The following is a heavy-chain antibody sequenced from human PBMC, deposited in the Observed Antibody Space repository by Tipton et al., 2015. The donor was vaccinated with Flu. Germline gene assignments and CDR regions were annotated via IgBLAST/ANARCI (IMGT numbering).Heavy chain of an antibody. D-gene: IGHD4-11*01. CDR2: IFHTGNT. CDR1: GASLSSGYSY. CDR3: ARRDYSNYVSEPKNWFDP. Sequence: TLSLTCSVSGASLSSGYSYWGWIRQPPGKGLEWIGNIFHTGNTYYNPSLKSRVTFSVDRSKNQFSLTVSSVTAADTAVYFCARRDYSNYVSEPKNWFDPWGQGLMVTVPS. V-gene: IGHV4-38-2*02. J-gene: IGHJ5*02.